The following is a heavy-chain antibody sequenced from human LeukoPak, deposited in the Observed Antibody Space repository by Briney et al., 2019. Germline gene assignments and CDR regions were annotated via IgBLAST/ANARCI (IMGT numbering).Heavy chain of an antibody. Sequence: ASVKVSCKVSGYTLTELSMHWVRQAPGKGLEWMGGFDPEDGETIYAQKFQGSVTMTEDTSTDTAYMELSSLRSEDTAVYYCARDLKIWFGELLPFDYWGQGTLVTVSS. D-gene: IGHD3-10*01. V-gene: IGHV1-24*01. CDR2: FDPEDGET. CDR3: ARDLKIWFGELLPFDY. J-gene: IGHJ4*02. CDR1: GYTLTELS.